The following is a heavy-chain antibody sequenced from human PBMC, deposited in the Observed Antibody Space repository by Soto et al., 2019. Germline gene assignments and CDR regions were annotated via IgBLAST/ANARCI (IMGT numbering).Heavy chain of an antibody. D-gene: IGHD2-15*01. CDR1: GYTFTNYY. CDR2: IKCSGGET. Sequence: QVQLVQSGAEVKKPGASVKVSCKTSGYTFTNYYMHWVRQAPGQGLEWMGIIKCSGGETTYAQRFRGNVTMTDDTTKITVYMEGSGVGSKDTAVYYCVGGGVVVRVAAPLDHGGQGPLVPVS. V-gene: IGHV1-46*01. CDR3: VGGGVVVRVAAPLDH. J-gene: IGHJ4*02.